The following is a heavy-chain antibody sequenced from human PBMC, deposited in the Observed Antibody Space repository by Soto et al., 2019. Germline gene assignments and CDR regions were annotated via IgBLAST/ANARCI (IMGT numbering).Heavy chain of an antibody. Sequence: ASVKVSCKASGYTFTGDYMHWVRQAPGQGLEWMGWINPNSGGTNYAQKFQGWVTMTRDTSISTAYMELSRLRSDDTAVYYCARDGGYCSGGSCYFTDYYMDVWGKGTTVTVSS. CDR3: ARDGGYCSGGSCYFTDYYMDV. CDR1: GYTFTGDY. D-gene: IGHD2-15*01. V-gene: IGHV1-2*04. J-gene: IGHJ6*03. CDR2: INPNSGGT.